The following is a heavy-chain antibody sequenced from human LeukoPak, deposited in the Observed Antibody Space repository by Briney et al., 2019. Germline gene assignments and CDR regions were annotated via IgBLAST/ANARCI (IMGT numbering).Heavy chain of an antibody. CDR3: ARDSSYSFDY. J-gene: IGHJ4*02. V-gene: IGHV3-7*01. CDR1: GFTFSSYW. D-gene: IGHD3-10*01. Sequence: GGSLRLSCAASGFTFSSYWMSWVRQAPGKGLEWVANIKQDGSEKYYVDSVKGRFTISRDNSKNTVYLQMNSLRADDTSVYYCARDSSYSFDYWGQGTLVTVSS. CDR2: IKQDGSEK.